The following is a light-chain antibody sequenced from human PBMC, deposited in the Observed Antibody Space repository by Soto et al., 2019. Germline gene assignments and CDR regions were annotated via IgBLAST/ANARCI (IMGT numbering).Light chain of an antibody. CDR2: ETS. Sequence: EIVLTQSPDTLYLSAGERVTLSCRASQSVDNMVAWYQQQVGRTPRLLLYETSNRATGVPAWFSGSGSGSYFTLTISRLELDYFAFYFCQVRTYWSSFKGTFGQGTKLEVK. CDR3: QVRTYWSSFKGT. CDR1: QSVDNM. J-gene: IGKJ2*02. V-gene: IGKV3-11*01.